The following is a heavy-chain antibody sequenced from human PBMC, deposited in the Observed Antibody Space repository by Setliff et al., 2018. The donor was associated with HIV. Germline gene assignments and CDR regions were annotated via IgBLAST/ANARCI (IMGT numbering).Heavy chain of an antibody. CDR2: IYHSGRI. CDR3: ARLSGGMVPNY. V-gene: IGHV4-39*01. D-gene: IGHD3-10*01. J-gene: IGHJ4*02. Sequence: PSETLSLTCTVSGGSITRTPYYWGWIRQPPGKGLEWIGSIYHSGRINCNPSLKSRVTVSVDTSKNQFSLKLSSVTAADTAVYYCARLSGGMVPNYWGQGTLVTVSS. CDR1: GGSITRTPYY.